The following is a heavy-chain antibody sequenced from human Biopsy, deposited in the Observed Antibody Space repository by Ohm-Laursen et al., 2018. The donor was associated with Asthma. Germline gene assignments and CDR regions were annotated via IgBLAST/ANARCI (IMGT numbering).Heavy chain of an antibody. CDR1: GFTFGDYW. J-gene: IGHJ1*01. CDR3: ARTFHFWSPYHAEHYQL. V-gene: IGHV3-7*01. D-gene: IGHD3-3*02. CDR2: IKHDGSEK. Sequence: GSLRLSCTASGFTFGDYWMSWVRQVPGKGLEWVANIKHDGSEKNHEDSLKGRFTISGDNAKNSLYLQMNSLRAEDTAVYYCARTFHFWSPYHAEHYQLWGQGTLVTVSS.